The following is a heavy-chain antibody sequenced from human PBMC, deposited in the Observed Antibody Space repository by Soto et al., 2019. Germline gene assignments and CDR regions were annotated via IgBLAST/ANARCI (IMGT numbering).Heavy chain of an antibody. V-gene: IGHV1-18*01. CDR1: GYTFTDHG. D-gene: IGHD2-15*01. Sequence: QIPLVQSGAEVKKPGASVKVSCKASGYTFTDHGISWVRQAPGQGFEWMGWISAYSDYTAYAQKFQGRVTMTTDKYTTTAYMELRSLTSDDTAVDYCAKDRPRVAQNFHNVYWGQGTLVIGTS. CDR2: ISAYSDYT. CDR3: AKDRPRVAQNFHNVY. J-gene: IGHJ4*02.